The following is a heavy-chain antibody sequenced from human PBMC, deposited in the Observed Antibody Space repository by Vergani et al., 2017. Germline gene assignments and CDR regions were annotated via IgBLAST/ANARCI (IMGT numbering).Heavy chain of an antibody. V-gene: IGHV1-69-2*01. CDR3: ARDLNYYDSSGYYY. Sequence: EVQLVQSGAEVKKPGATVKISCKVSGYTFTDYYMHWVQQAPGKGLEWMGLVDPEDGETIYAEKFQGRVTMTRDTSTSTVYMELSSLRSEDTAVYYCARDLNYYDSSGYYYWGQGTLVTVSS. D-gene: IGHD3-22*01. CDR2: VDPEDGET. CDR1: GYTFTDYY. J-gene: IGHJ4*02.